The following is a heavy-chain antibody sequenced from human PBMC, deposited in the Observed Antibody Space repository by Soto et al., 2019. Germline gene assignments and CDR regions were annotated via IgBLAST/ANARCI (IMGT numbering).Heavy chain of an antibody. D-gene: IGHD2-15*01. CDR3: AHRRGVGFGGSLNGFDI. Sequence: SGPTLVNPTQTLTLTCTFSGFSLSTSGVGVGWIRQPPGKALEWLALIYWNDDKRYSPSLKSRLTITKDTSKNQVVLTMTNMDPVDTATYYCAHRRGVGFGGSLNGFDIWGRGTMVTVSS. J-gene: IGHJ3*02. CDR2: IYWNDDK. CDR1: GFSLSTSGVG. V-gene: IGHV2-5*01.